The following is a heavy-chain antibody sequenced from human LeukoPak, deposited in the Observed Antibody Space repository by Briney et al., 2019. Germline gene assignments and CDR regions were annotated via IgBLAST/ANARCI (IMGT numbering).Heavy chain of an antibody. J-gene: IGHJ4*02. CDR1: GYSFTSYW. V-gene: IGHV5-51*01. Sequence: GESLKISCKGSGYSFTSYWIGWVRQMPGKGLEWMGIIYLGDSDTRYSPSFQGQVTISADKSISTAYLQWSSLKASDTAMYYCARWIVGATTRPEYFDYWGQGTLVTVSS. CDR3: ARWIVGATTRPEYFDY. D-gene: IGHD1-26*01. CDR2: IYLGDSDT.